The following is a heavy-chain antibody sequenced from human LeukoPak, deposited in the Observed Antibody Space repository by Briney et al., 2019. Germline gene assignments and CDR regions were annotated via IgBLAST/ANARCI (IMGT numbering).Heavy chain of an antibody. V-gene: IGHV4-59*01. CDR2: ISYTGHT. CDR3: ARDDYRGVTNFDP. D-gene: IGHD3-10*01. J-gene: IGHJ5*02. CDR1: GGSISPYF. Sequence: SETLSLTCAVSGGSISPYFWSWIRQPPGKGLEWIGYISYTGHTNHNPSLKSRVTISIDTSKNHFSLQLTSVTAADTAVYFCARDDYRGVTNFDPWGQGTLVTVSS.